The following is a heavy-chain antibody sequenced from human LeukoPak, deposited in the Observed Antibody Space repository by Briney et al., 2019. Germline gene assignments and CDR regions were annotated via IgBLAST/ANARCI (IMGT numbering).Heavy chain of an antibody. CDR3: ARVWAGAVRWYFDL. CDR2: ISHNGGST. V-gene: IGHV3-64*01. J-gene: IGHJ2*01. Sequence: GGSLRLSCAAPGFTFSSYAMHWVRQAPGKGLEYVSAISHNGGSTYYANSVKGRFTISRDNSKNTLYLQMGSLREEDMAVYHCARVWAGAVRWYFDLWGRGTLVTVSS. CDR1: GFTFSSYA. D-gene: IGHD3-16*01.